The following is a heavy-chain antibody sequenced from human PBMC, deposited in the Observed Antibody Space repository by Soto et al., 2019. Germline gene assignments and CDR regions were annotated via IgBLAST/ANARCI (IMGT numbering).Heavy chain of an antibody. CDR3: AGEPLGSSSWYSGENY. CDR1: GGSISSYY. D-gene: IGHD6-13*01. CDR2: IYYSGST. V-gene: IGHV4-59*01. Sequence: LSLTCTVSGGSISSYYWSWIRQPPGKGLEWIGYIYYSGSTNYNPSLKSRVTISVDTSKNQFSLKPSSVTAADTAVYYCAGEPLGSSSWYSGENYWGQGTLVTVSS. J-gene: IGHJ4*02.